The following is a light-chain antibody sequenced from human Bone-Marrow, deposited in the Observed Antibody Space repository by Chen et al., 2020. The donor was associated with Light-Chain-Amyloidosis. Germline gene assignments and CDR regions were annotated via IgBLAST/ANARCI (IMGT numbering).Light chain of an antibody. CDR2: EVT. V-gene: IGLV2-14*01. J-gene: IGLJ1*01. CDR3: SSYTITNTLV. CDR1: SSDVGGDNH. Sequence: QSALTQPASVSGSPGQSITISCTGTSSDVGGDNHVSWYQQHPDKAPKLMIYEVTNRPSWFPDRFSGSKSDNPASLTISGLQPEDEADYFCSSYTITNTLVFGSGTRVTVL.